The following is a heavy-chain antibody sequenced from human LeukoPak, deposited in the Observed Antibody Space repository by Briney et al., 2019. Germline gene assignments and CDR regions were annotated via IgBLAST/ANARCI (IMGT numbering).Heavy chain of an antibody. CDR3: ARGRSYGSGSAGAFDI. CDR1: GYTFTGYY. V-gene: IGHV1-2*02. CDR2: INPNSGGT. J-gene: IGHJ3*02. D-gene: IGHD3-10*01. Sequence: ASVKVSCKASGYTFTGYYIHWVRQAPGQGLEWMGWINPNSGGTNYAQKFQGRVTMTRDTSISTAYMEVNSLRSDDTAVYCCARGRSYGSGSAGAFDIWGPGTVVTVSS.